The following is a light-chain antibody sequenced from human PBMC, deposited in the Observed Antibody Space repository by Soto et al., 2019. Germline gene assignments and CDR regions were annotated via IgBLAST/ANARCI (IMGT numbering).Light chain of an antibody. CDR1: SSEIGSYDL. Sequence: SVLTQPASVSGSPGQSITISFTGTSSEIGSYDLVSWYQQLPGTAPKRIIYEVTKPPSGVSTRFSGSKSGYTASLTISALQAVDEADYYCCSFADFTYVFGAGSKVTVL. CDR3: CSFADFTYV. J-gene: IGLJ1*01. V-gene: IGLV2-23*02. CDR2: EVT.